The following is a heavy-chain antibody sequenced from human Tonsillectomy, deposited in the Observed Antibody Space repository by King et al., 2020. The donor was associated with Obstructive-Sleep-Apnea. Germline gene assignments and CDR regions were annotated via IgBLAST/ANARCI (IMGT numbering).Heavy chain of an antibody. CDR1: GFTFSSYW. CDR2: IKQDGNEK. V-gene: IGHV3-7*03. Sequence: VQLVESGGGLVQPGGSLRLSCAASGFTFSSYWMNWVRQAPGKGLEWVANIKQDGNEKNYVASVPGRFSIPRDNAKNSLYLQMNSLRAEDTAVYYCARSVLYGDYALDYWGQGTLVTVSS. D-gene: IGHD4-17*01. CDR3: ARSVLYGDYALDY. J-gene: IGHJ4*02.